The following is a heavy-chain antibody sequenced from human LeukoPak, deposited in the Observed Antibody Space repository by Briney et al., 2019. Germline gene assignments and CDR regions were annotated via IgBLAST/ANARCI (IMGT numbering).Heavy chain of an antibody. Sequence: GGSLRLSCAASGFTFSSYGMHWVRQAPGKGLEWVANIKQDGSEKYYVDSVKGRFTISRDNAKNSLYLQMNSLRAEDTAVYYCAAYYGDYVPDYWGQGTLVTVSS. D-gene: IGHD4-17*01. CDR3: AAYYGDYVPDY. J-gene: IGHJ4*02. CDR1: GFTFSSYG. V-gene: IGHV3-7*01. CDR2: IKQDGSEK.